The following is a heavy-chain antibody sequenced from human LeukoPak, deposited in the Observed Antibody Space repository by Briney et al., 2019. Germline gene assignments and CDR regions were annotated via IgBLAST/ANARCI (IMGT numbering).Heavy chain of an antibody. D-gene: IGHD6-13*01. Sequence: SETLSLTCAVYGGSFSGYYWSWIRQPPGKGLEWIGYIYYSGSTNYNPSLKSRVTISVDTSKNQFSLKLSSVTAADTAAYYCARGSDSSSWYDYYYYGMDVWGQGTTVTVSS. J-gene: IGHJ6*02. V-gene: IGHV4-59*01. CDR3: ARGSDSSSWYDYYYYGMDV. CDR1: GGSFSGYY. CDR2: IYYSGST.